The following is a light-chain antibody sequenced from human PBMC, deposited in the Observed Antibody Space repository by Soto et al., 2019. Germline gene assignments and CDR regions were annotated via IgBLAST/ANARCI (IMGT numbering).Light chain of an antibody. J-gene: IGLJ1*01. CDR1: SSDVGGYNY. Sequence: QSALTQPPSASGSPGQSGTISCTGTSSDVGGYNYVAWFQQHPGKAPKLMIYEVTKRPSGVPDRFSGSKSGNTASLTVSGLQAEDEADYYCSSYAGSSTYVLGTGTKLPVL. V-gene: IGLV2-8*01. CDR3: SSYAGSSTYV. CDR2: EVT.